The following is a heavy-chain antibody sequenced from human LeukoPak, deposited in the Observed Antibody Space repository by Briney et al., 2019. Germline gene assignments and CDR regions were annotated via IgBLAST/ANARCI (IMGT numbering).Heavy chain of an antibody. CDR2: IIHSGST. CDR3: ARLKRGGPQSPFDY. Sequence: KPSETLSLTCAVYGGSFSGYFWSWIRQPPGKGLEWIGEIIHSGSTNYNPSPKSRVTISVDTSKNQFSLNLSSLTAADTAVYYCARLKRGGPQSPFDYWGQGTLVSVSS. CDR1: GGSFSGYF. V-gene: IGHV4-34*12. J-gene: IGHJ4*02. D-gene: IGHD3-10*01.